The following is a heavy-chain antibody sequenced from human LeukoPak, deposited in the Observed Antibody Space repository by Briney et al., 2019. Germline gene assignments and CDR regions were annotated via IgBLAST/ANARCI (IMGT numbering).Heavy chain of an antibody. V-gene: IGHV3-23*01. D-gene: IGHD3-3*01. CDR2: ISGSGGSI. CDR3: ATRRYDFWSGYDYYFDY. CDR1: GFSFSSYA. Sequence: GGSLRLSCAASGFSFSSYAMSWVRQAPGKGLEWVSTISGSGGSIYYADSVKGRFTISRDNSKNTLYLQVNSLRAEDTAVYYCATRRYDFWSGYDYYFDYWGQGTLVTVSS. J-gene: IGHJ4*02.